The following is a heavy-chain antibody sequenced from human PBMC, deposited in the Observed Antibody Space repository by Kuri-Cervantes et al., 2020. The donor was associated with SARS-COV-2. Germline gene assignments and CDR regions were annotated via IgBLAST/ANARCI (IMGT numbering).Heavy chain of an antibody. Sequence: GGSLRLSCSASGFNFSRSDMHWVRQAPGKGLEWVVVISYDGKKKRCMASGKGRFTISRDNSQNTLYLQMQSLRSEDTGMYYCATDRDGFHDFWGQGTLVTVSS. CDR3: ATDRDGFHDF. CDR2: ISYDGKKK. V-gene: IGHV3-30*03. CDR1: GFNFSRSD. J-gene: IGHJ4*02. D-gene: IGHD3-10*01.